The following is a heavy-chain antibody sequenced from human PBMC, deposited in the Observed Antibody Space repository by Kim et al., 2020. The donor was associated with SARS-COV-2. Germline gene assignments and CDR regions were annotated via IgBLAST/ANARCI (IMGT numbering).Heavy chain of an antibody. D-gene: IGHD2-21*01. J-gene: IGHJ4*02. Sequence: GGSLRLSCAASGFSFSNSAIHWVRQSPGEGLEWVASISSDGSNSFYTDSVKGRFTISRDNSQNTLYLQMNSLRPEDTALYYCAKDNTQSATSVLFFDYWGQRTLVTVSS. CDR2: ISSDGSNS. CDR1: GFSFSNSA. V-gene: IGHV3-30-3*01. CDR3: AKDNTQSATSVLFFDY.